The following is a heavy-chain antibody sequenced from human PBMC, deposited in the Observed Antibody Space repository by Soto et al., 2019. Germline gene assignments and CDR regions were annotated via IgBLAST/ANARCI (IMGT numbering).Heavy chain of an antibody. J-gene: IGHJ5*02. CDR3: AKDKRHWGIAAAGTGFDP. CDR2: ISGSGGST. Sequence: PGGSLRLSCAASGFTFSSYAMSWVRQAPWKGLEWVSAISGSGGSTYYADSVKGRFTISRDNSKNTLYLQMNSLRAEDTAVYYCAKDKRHWGIAAAGTGFDPWGQGTLVTVSS. V-gene: IGHV3-23*01. D-gene: IGHD6-13*01. CDR1: GFTFSSYA.